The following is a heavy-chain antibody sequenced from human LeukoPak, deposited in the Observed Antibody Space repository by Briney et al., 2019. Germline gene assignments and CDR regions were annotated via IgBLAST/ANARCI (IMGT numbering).Heavy chain of an antibody. CDR1: GGSISSYY. CDR3: AREVVVAAFFDY. V-gene: IGHV4-59*01. J-gene: IGHJ4*02. D-gene: IGHD2-15*01. CDR2: IYYSGST. Sequence: SETLSLTFTVSGGSISSYYWSWIRQPPGKGLEWIGYIYYSGSTNYNPSLKSRVTISVDTSKNQFSLKLSSVTAADTAVYYCAREVVVAAFFDYWGQGTLVTVSS.